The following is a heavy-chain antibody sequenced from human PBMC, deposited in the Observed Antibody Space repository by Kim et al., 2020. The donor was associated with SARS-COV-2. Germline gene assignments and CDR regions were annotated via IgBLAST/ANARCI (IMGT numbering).Heavy chain of an antibody. V-gene: IGHV4-38-2*02. CDR2: IYHSGST. D-gene: IGHD6-13*01. CDR1: GYSISSGYY. Sequence: SETLSLTCTVSGYSISSGYYWGWIRQPPGKGLEWIGSIYHSGSTYYNPSLKSRVTISVDTSKNQFSLKLSSVTAADTAVYYCARLEGGSSWYWYWGQGTL. CDR3: ARLEGGSSWYWY. J-gene: IGHJ4*02.